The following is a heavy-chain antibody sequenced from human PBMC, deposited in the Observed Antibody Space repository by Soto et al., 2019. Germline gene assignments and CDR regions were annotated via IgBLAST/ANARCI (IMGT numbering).Heavy chain of an antibody. V-gene: IGHV4-4*02. CDR2: IYYSGST. CDR3: ASGGRRKYYYYYMDV. D-gene: IGHD3-16*01. Sequence: PSETLSLTCAVSSGSISSSNWWSWVRQPPGKGLEWIGEIYYSGSTNYNPSLKSRVTISVDKSKNQFSLKLSSVTAADTAVYYCASGGRRKYYYYYMDVWGKGTTVTVSS. J-gene: IGHJ6*03. CDR1: SGSISSSNW.